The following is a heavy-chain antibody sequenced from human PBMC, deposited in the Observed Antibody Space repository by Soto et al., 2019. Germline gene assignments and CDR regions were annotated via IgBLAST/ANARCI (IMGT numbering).Heavy chain of an antibody. J-gene: IGHJ3*02. D-gene: IGHD3-16*01. V-gene: IGHV3-23*01. CDR1: GFPFSSYG. CDR2: ISGSGGRT. Sequence: GGSLRLSCVASGFPFSSYGMSWVRQTPGKGLEGVSGISGSGGRTYYADSVKGRFTISRDNSNNTLSLQMHILRVEDTAVYFCAKGGYYSLFDIWGQGTMVTVSS. CDR3: AKGGYYSLFDI.